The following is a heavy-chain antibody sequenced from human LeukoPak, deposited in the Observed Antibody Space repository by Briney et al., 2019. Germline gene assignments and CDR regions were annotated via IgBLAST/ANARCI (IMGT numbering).Heavy chain of an antibody. J-gene: IGHJ6*03. CDR3: AKMEGQRLYDYCMDV. CDR1: GFSFSNFA. V-gene: IGHV3-23*01. CDR2: MSGSGYYT. Sequence: PGGSLRLSCAASGFSFSNFAMSWVRQAPGKGLEWVSAMSGSGYYTYYVESVKGRFTIPRDNSKHTLYLHMNSLRADDTAVYYCAKMEGQRLYDYCMDVWGRGTTVTVSS. D-gene: IGHD3-3*01.